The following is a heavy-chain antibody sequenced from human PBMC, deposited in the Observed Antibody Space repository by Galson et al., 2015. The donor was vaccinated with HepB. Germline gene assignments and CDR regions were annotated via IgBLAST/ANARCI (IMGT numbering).Heavy chain of an antibody. Sequence: SLRLSCAAPGFTFSSYAMHWVRQAPGKGLKWVAVISYDGSNKYYADSVKGRFTISRDNSKNTLYLQMNSLRAEDTAVYYCARDIGIYGEASYYYYYGMDVWGQGTTVTVSS. D-gene: IGHD4-17*01. CDR3: ARDIGIYGEASYYYYYGMDV. CDR2: ISYDGSNK. J-gene: IGHJ6*02. V-gene: IGHV3-30*04. CDR1: GFTFSSYA.